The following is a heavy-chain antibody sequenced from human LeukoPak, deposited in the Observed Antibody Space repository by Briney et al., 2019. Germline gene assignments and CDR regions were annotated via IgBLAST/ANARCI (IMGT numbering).Heavy chain of an antibody. Sequence: GGSLRLSCAASGFTFSDYWMSWVRQAPGKGLEWVANINKDGSERYNVDSVKGRFTISRDNANKSLYLQMNSLRAEDTSVYYCARESKGRSKIDYWGQGTLVTVSS. D-gene: IGHD4-17*01. J-gene: IGHJ4*02. V-gene: IGHV3-7*01. CDR1: GFTFSDYW. CDR2: INKDGSER. CDR3: ARESKGRSKIDY.